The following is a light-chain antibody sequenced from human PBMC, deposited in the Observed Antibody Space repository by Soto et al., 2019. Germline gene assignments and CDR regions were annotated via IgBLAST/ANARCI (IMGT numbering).Light chain of an antibody. V-gene: IGKV1-5*03. Sequence: DIQMTQSPSTLSASVGDRVTITCRASQSISTWLAWYQQKPGKAPNLLIYKASSLESGVPSRFSGSGSGTEFTLTINSLQPDDFATYYCQKYNDYWRTFGQGT. CDR2: KAS. CDR1: QSISTW. J-gene: IGKJ1*01. CDR3: QKYNDYWRT.